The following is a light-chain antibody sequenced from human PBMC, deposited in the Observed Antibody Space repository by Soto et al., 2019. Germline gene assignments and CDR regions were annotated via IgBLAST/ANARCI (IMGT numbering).Light chain of an antibody. J-gene: IGKJ2*01. CDR3: HQYNNWPLYT. CDR2: DAS. Sequence: EVVMTQSPATQSVSPGERATLSCRASQSVSRNLAWYQQRPGRAPRLLIYDASTRATDIPARFSGSGSGTEFTLTISSLQSEDFAVYYCHQYNNWPLYTFGQGTKLELK. V-gene: IGKV3-15*01. CDR1: QSVSRN.